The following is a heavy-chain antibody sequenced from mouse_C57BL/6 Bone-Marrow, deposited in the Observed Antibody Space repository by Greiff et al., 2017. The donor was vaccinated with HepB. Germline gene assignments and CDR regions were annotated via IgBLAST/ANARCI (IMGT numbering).Heavy chain of an antibody. D-gene: IGHD2-10*02. CDR1: GFTFSDYG. V-gene: IGHV5-15*01. CDR2: ISNLADSI. Sequence: EVHLVESGGGLVQPGGSLKLSCAASGFTFSDYGMAWVRQAPRKGPEWVAFISNLADSIYYADTVTGRFTISRENAKNTLYLEMSSLRSEDTAMYYCARYDYDAMDYWGQGTSVTVSS. CDR3: ARYDYDAMDY. J-gene: IGHJ4*01.